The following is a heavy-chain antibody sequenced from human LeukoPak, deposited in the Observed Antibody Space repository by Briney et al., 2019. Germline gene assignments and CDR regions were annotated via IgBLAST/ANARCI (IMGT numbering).Heavy chain of an antibody. CDR3: ARDHQLVAFDP. Sequence: ASVKVSCKASGYTFTDSYMHWVRQAPGQGLEWMGWINPNSGGTKYAQKFQGRVTMTRYTSISTAYMELSRLRSDDTAVYYCARDHQLVAFDPWGRGTLVTVSS. CDR2: INPNSGGT. D-gene: IGHD6-13*01. CDR1: GYTFTDSY. J-gene: IGHJ5*02. V-gene: IGHV1-2*02.